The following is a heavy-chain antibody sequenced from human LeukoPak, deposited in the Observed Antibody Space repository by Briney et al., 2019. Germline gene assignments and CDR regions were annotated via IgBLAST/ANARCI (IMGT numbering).Heavy chain of an antibody. Sequence: PGGSLRLSCAASGFTFSSYAMSWVRQAPGMGLEWVSGFSASDGGRYYADSVKGRFTISRDNSKSTLYLQMNSLSAEDTAVYYCAKRSVTTPGYYYYMDVWDKGTTVTVSS. V-gene: IGHV3-23*01. CDR1: GFTFSSYA. D-gene: IGHD2-15*01. J-gene: IGHJ6*03. CDR3: AKRSVTTPGYYYYMDV. CDR2: FSASDGGR.